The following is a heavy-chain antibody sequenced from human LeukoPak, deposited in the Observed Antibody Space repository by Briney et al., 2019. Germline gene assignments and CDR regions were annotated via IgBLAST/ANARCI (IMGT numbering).Heavy chain of an antibody. J-gene: IGHJ6*03. V-gene: IGHV3-30*02. CDR2: IWYDGSNK. D-gene: IGHD4-23*01. Sequence: GGSLRLSCAASGFTFSNYGIHWVCQAPGKGLEWVAFIWYDGSNKYYADSVKGRFTISRDNSKNTLYLQMNSLRAEDTAVCYCAKDSGGNQFSYYMDVWSKGTTVTVSS. CDR3: AKDSGGNQFSYYMDV. CDR1: GFTFSNYG.